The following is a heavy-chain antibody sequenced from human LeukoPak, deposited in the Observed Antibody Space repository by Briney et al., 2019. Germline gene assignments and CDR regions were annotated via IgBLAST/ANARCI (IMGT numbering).Heavy chain of an antibody. CDR3: ARVTYYYDSSGYLDY. Sequence: ASVKVSCKASGGTFSSYAISWVRQAPGQGLEWMGGIIPIFGTANYAQKFQGRVTITTDESTSTAYMELSSLRSEDTAVYYCARVTYYYDSSGYLDYGGQGTLVTVSS. CDR1: GGTFSSYA. D-gene: IGHD3-22*01. V-gene: IGHV1-69*05. CDR2: IIPIFGTA. J-gene: IGHJ4*02.